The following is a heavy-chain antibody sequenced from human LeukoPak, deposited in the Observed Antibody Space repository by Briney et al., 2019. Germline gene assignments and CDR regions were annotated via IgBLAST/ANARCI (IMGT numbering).Heavy chain of an antibody. CDR3: SQINYDFWSGYPVDY. Sequence: GGSLRLSCAASGFTFSGSAMHWVRQASGKGLEWVGRIRSKANSYATAYAASVKGRFTISRDDSKNTAYLQMNSLKTEDTAVYYCSQINYDFWSGYPVDYWGQGTLVSVSS. D-gene: IGHD3-3*01. CDR1: GFTFSGSA. V-gene: IGHV3-73*01. CDR2: IRSKANSYAT. J-gene: IGHJ4*02.